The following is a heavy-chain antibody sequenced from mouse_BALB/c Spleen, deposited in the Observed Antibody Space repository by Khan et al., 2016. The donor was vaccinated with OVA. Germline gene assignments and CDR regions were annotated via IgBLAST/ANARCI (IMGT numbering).Heavy chain of an antibody. D-gene: IGHD1-1*01. V-gene: IGHV1-20*02. CDR2: INPHIGET. CDR3: ARVYGRCFDY. Sequence: EVQLQESGPELVKPGASVKISCKASGYSFTGYFMHWVMQSHGKSLEWIGRINPHIGETFYNQKFKGKATLTVDASSSTAHMELRSLASEDSAVYYCARVYGRCFDYWGQGTTLTVSS. CDR1: GYSFTGYF. J-gene: IGHJ2*01.